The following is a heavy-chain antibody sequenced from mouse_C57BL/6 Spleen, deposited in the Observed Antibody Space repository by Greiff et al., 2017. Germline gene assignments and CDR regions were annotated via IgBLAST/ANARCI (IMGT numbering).Heavy chain of an antibody. D-gene: IGHD4-1*01. CDR2: IYPRSGNT. J-gene: IGHJ4*01. CDR1: GYTFTSYG. V-gene: IGHV1-81*01. CDR3: ARYNWDFYAMDY. Sequence: VKLQQSGAELARPGASVKLSCKASGYTFTSYGISWVKQRTGQGLEWIGEIYPRSGNTYYNEKFKGKATLTADKSSSTAYMELRSLTSEDSAVYFCARYNWDFYAMDYWGQGTSVTVSS.